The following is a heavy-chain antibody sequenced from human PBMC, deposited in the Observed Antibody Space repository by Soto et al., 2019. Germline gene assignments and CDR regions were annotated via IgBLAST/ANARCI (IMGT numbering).Heavy chain of an antibody. D-gene: IGHD2-21*02. V-gene: IGHV3-30*04. J-gene: IGHJ5*02. CDR1: GFTFGSYA. Sequence: QVQLVESGGGVDQPGRSLRISCAASGFTFGSYAIHWVRQAPGKGLEWVAVISYDGRSKFYGDSVKGRFTISRDNSKNTLYLHMNSLRSDDTAVYYCARDGRAGTALPHGGFDQWGQGTLVTVSS. CDR3: ARDGRAGTALPHGGFDQ. CDR2: ISYDGRSK.